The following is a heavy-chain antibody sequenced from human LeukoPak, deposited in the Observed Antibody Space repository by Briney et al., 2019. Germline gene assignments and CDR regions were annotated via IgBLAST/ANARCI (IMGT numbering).Heavy chain of an antibody. CDR3: ARDAFGSIAAQRFGP. J-gene: IGHJ5*02. D-gene: IGHD6-6*01. Sequence: PGRSLRLSCAASGFTFSSYAMHWVRQAPGKGLEWVAVISYDGSNKYYADSVKGRFTISRDNSKNTLYLQMNSLRAEDTAVYYCARDAFGSIAAQRFGPWGQGTLVTVSS. CDR2: ISYDGSNK. CDR1: GFTFSSYA. V-gene: IGHV3-30-3*01.